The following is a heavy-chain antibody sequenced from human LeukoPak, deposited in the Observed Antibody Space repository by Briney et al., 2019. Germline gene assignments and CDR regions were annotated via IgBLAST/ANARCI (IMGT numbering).Heavy chain of an antibody. CDR3: ARDVLAGLIAAAYDY. Sequence: GGSLRLSCAASGFTFGSYSMNWVRQAPGKGLEWVSSISFSSSYIYYADSAKGRFIISRDNAKNSLYLQMNSLRAEDTAVYYCARDVLAGLIAAAYDYWGQGSLVTVSS. CDR1: GFTFGSYS. D-gene: IGHD6-13*01. J-gene: IGHJ4*02. CDR2: ISFSSSYI. V-gene: IGHV3-21*01.